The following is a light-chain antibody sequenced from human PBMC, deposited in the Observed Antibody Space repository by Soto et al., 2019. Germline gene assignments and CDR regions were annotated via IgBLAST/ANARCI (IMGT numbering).Light chain of an antibody. Sequence: QSVLTQPASVSGSPGQSITISCTGTSSDVGGYNYVSWYQQHPGKAPKLMIYEVSNRPSGVSNRFSGSKSGTSASLAISGLRSEDEADYYCAAWDDSLSVPFGTGTKLTVL. J-gene: IGLJ1*01. V-gene: IGLV2-14*01. CDR2: EVS. CDR1: SSDVGGYNY. CDR3: AAWDDSLSVP.